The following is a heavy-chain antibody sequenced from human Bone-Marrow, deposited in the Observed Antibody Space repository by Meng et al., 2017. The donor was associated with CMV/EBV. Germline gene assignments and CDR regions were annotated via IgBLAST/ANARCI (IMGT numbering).Heavy chain of an antibody. V-gene: IGHV3-48*01. D-gene: IGHD4/OR15-4a*01. J-gene: IGHJ3*02. CDR1: GFTFSSYS. CDR3: ARELTYPIGAFDI. CDR2: ISSSSSTI. Sequence: GGSLRLSCAASGFTFSSYSMNWVRQAPGKGLEWVSYISSSSSTIYYADSVKGRFTISRDNSKNTLYLQMNSLRAEDTAVYYCARELTYPIGAFDIWGQGTMVTVPS.